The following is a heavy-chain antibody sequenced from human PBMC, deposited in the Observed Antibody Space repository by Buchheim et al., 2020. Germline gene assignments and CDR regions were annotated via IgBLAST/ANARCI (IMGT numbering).Heavy chain of an antibody. D-gene: IGHD2/OR15-2a*01. Sequence: QLQLQESGPGLVKPSETLSLTCTVSGGSISSSSYYWGWIRQTPGKGLEWIAGISYSGSTYYNPSLKSRVTISVDTSKNQFSLKLNSVTAADTAVYCCARPGGFSFLNWFDPWGRGTL. CDR1: GGSISSSSYY. CDR3: ARPGGFSFLNWFDP. CDR2: ISYSGST. V-gene: IGHV4-39*01. J-gene: IGHJ5*02.